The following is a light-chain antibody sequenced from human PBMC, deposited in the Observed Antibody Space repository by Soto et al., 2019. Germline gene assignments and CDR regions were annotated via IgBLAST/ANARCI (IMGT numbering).Light chain of an antibody. J-gene: IGKJ2*01. CDR1: QSVRNN. Sequence: EIVVSQSPSTLSVSPWERSTLSCRASQSVRNNLAWYQQRPGQAPRLLMYGASTRPSGIPARFTGGGSGTDFTLTITSLQSEDFAVYYCQQYDSYMYAFGQGTRWR. CDR3: QQYDSYMYA. CDR2: GAS. V-gene: IGKV3-15*01.